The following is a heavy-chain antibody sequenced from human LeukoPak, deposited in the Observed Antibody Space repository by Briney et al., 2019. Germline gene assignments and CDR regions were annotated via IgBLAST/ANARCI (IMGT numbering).Heavy chain of an antibody. J-gene: IGHJ6*03. D-gene: IGHD1-14*01. Sequence: NPSETLTLTCRVSGDTISTYYLSWVRQAPGKGLEWIGHVSYNGRTNYNPSLKSRATISLGTSKSHFSLTLNSMTPADTAIYYCAREHGSWSYRYYWFVDVLVKGT. V-gene: IGHV4-59*01. CDR3: AREHGSWSYRYYWFVDV. CDR1: GDTISTYY. CDR2: VSYNGRT.